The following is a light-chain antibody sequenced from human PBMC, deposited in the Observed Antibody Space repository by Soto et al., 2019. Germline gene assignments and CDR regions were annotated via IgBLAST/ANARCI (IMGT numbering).Light chain of an antibody. J-gene: IGKJ1*01. V-gene: IGKV3-11*01. CDR3: QQRSNWPPTWT. CDR1: QSVSTY. CDR2: DAS. Sequence: EIVLTQSPATLSLSPGQRATLSCRASQSVSTYLAWYQQKPGQAPRLLIYDASTRATGIPARFSGSASGTDFTLTISSLEPEDFAVYYCQQRSNWPPTWTFGQGTKVEIK.